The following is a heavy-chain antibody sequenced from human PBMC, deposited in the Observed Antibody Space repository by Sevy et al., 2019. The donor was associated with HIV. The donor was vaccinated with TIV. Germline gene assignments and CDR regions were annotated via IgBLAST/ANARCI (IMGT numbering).Heavy chain of an antibody. D-gene: IGHD3-22*01. J-gene: IGHJ3*02. V-gene: IGHV4-30-4*01. CDR3: ARGGYYYDSSGYYFDAFDI. Sequence: LPETLSLTCTVSGGSISSGDYYWSWIRQPPGKGLEWIGYIYYRGSTYYNPSLKSRVTISVDTSKNQFSLKLSSVTAADTAVYYCARGGYYYDSSGYYFDAFDIWGQGTMVTVSS. CDR2: IYYRGST. CDR1: GGSISSGDYY.